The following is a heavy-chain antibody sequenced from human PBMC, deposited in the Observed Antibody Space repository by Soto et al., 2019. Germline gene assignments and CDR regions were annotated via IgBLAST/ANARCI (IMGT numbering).Heavy chain of an antibody. Sequence: EVQLVESGGGLVQPGGSLRLSCAASGFTFSSYSMNWVRQAPGKGLEWVSYISSSSSTIYYADSVKGRFTISRDNAKKSLFLQMSSLSYEDTAVYYCARGGGATFYYWGQGTLVTVSS. D-gene: IGHD1-26*01. J-gene: IGHJ4*02. CDR3: ARGGGATFYY. CDR2: ISSSSSTI. V-gene: IGHV3-48*02. CDR1: GFTFSSYS.